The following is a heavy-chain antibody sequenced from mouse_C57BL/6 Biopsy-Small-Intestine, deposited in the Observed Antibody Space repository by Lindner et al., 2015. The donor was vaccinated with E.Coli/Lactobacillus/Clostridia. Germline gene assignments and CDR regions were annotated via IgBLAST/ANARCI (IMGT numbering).Heavy chain of an antibody. V-gene: IGHV3-8*01. J-gene: IGHJ2*01. D-gene: IGHD1-1*01. CDR3: ARSYGSSYDFFDY. CDR1: GYSITNNY. Sequence: VQLQESGPGLAKPSQTLSLTCSVTGYSITNNYWNWIRKFPGNKLEYMGYISYSGSTYYNPSLKSRISITRDTSKNQYYLQLNSVTTEDTATYYCARSYGSSYDFFDYWGQGTTLTVSS. CDR2: ISYSGST.